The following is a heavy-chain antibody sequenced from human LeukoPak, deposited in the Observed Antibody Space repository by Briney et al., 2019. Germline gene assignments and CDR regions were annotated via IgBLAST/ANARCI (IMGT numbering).Heavy chain of an antibody. V-gene: IGHV4-59*08. J-gene: IGHJ4*01. Sequence: SETLSLTCTVSGSXINNNFWTWIRQPPGQGLEWIGHIYSTGSANYNPSLKSRVLISGDTSKNQISLKLTSVTAADTAVYFCARHRDYYDTWGHGTLVTVSS. CDR3: ARHRDYYDT. D-gene: IGHD3-22*01. CDR2: IYSTGSA. CDR1: GSXINNNF.